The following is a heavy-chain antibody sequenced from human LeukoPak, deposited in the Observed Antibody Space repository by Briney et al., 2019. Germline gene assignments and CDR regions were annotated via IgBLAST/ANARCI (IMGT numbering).Heavy chain of an antibody. CDR2: INPNSGAT. D-gene: IGHD2/OR15-2a*01. CDR3: ATASGRFSPIYY. J-gene: IGHJ4*02. Sequence: GASVKVSCKASGDTFTDYYIHWVRQAPGQGLEWMGWINPNSGATNYAQKFQGRVTMTRDTSISTAYMELSTLRSDDTAVYYCATASGRFSPIYYWGQGALVTVSS. CDR1: GDTFTDYY. V-gene: IGHV1-2*02.